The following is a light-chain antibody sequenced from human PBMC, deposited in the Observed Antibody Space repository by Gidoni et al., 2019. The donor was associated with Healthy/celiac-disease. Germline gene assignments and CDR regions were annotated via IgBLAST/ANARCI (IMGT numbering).Light chain of an antibody. Sequence: DIQLTQSPSSLSASVGDRVTITCQARQDISNYLNWYQQKPAKAPKLLIYDASNVETGVPSRFSGSGSRTYFTFTISSLQPEDIATYYCQQYDNLPFFGPGTKVDIK. J-gene: IGKJ3*01. V-gene: IGKV1-33*01. CDR1: QDISNY. CDR3: QQYDNLPF. CDR2: DAS.